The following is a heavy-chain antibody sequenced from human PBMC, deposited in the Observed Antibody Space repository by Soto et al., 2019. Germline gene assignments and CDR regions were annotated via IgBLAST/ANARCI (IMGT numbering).Heavy chain of an antibody. V-gene: IGHV4-34*01. J-gene: IGHJ5*02. CDR1: GGSFSGYY. CDR2: INHSGST. CDR3: ATGIAAADGVWFDP. D-gene: IGHD6-13*01. Sequence: PSETLSLTCAVYGGSFSGYYWSWIRQPPGKGLEWIGEINHSGSTNYNPSLKSRVTISVDTSKNQFSLKLSSVTAADTAVYYCATGIAAADGVWFDPWGQGTLVTVSS.